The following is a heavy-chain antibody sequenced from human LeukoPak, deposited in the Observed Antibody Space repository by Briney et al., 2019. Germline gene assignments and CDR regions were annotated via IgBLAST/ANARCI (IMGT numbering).Heavy chain of an antibody. CDR3: AREHDILTGYED. CDR2: IYYSGST. D-gene: IGHD3-9*01. V-gene: IGHV4-59*12. CDR1: GGSISSYY. Sequence: SETLSLTCTVSGGSISSYYWSWIRQPPGKGLEWIGYIYYSGSTNYNPSLKSRVTISVDTSKNQFSLKLSSVTAADTAVYYCAREHDILTGYEDWGQGTLVTVSS. J-gene: IGHJ4*02.